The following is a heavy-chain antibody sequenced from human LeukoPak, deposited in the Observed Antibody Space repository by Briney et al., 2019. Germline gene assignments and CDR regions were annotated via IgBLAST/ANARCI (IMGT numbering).Heavy chain of an antibody. J-gene: IGHJ4*02. CDR1: GGSISSSTYY. CDR2: IYSSGRT. V-gene: IGHV4-61*02. CDR3: ARDIHTSDWTKFDY. Sequence: TLSLTCNVSGGSISSSTYYWSWIRQPAGKGLEWIGRIYSSGRTNYNPSLKSRVTISVDTSKNQFSLNLSSVTAADTAVYYCARDIHTSDWTKFDYWGQGTSVTVSS. D-gene: IGHD6-19*01.